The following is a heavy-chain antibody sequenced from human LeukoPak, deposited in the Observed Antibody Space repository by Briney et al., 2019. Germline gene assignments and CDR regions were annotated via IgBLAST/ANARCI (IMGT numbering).Heavy chain of an antibody. Sequence: PGGSLRLSCAASGFTFSSYGMHWVRQAPGKGLEWVAVIWYDGSNKYYADSVKGRFTISRDNSKNTLYLQMSSLRAEDTAVYYCARETWAAARYFDYWGQGTLVTVSS. J-gene: IGHJ4*02. CDR1: GFTFSSYG. D-gene: IGHD6-13*01. V-gene: IGHV3-33*01. CDR3: ARETWAAARYFDY. CDR2: IWYDGSNK.